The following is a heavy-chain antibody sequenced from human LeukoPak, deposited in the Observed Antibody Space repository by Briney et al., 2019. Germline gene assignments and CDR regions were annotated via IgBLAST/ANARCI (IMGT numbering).Heavy chain of an antibody. V-gene: IGHV3-53*04. Sequence: GGSLRLSCAASGFTVSSNYMSWVRQAPGKGLEWVSVIYSGGSTYYADSVKGRFTISRHNSKNTLYLQMNSLRAEDTAVYYCARVTYYYDSSGPYRGAFDIWGQGTMVTVSS. D-gene: IGHD3-22*01. CDR1: GFTVSSNY. J-gene: IGHJ3*02. CDR3: ARVTYYYDSSGPYRGAFDI. CDR2: IYSGGST.